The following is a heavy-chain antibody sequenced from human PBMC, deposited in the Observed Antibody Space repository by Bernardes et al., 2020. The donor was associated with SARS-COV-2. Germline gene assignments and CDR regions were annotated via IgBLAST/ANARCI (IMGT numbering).Heavy chain of an antibody. V-gene: IGHV3-11*01. J-gene: IGHJ4*02. CDR2: ISTSGRTI. CDR3: ATAGTYYDSLTAHSEALELDH. D-gene: IGHD3-9*01. Sequence: SLRLSCVASGFTFSDYYMSWVRQAPGKGLEWVSFISTSGRTIYDADSVKGRFTISRDNTENSLYLQMNSLRVEDTAAHYCATAGTYYDSLTAHSEALELDHWGQGTLITVSS. CDR1: GFTFSDYY.